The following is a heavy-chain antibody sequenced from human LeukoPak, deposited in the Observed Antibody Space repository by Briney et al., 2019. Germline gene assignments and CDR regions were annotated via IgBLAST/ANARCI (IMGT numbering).Heavy chain of an antibody. Sequence: SETLSLTCTVSGGSISSGGYYCSWIRQHPGKGLEWIGYIYYSGSTYYNPSLKSRVTISVDTSKNQFSLKLSSVTAADTAVYYCARVWYCSSTSCSLVDYWGQGTLVTVSS. J-gene: IGHJ4*02. V-gene: IGHV4-31*03. CDR2: IYYSGST. CDR1: GGSISSGGYY. CDR3: ARVWYCSSTSCSLVDY. D-gene: IGHD2-2*01.